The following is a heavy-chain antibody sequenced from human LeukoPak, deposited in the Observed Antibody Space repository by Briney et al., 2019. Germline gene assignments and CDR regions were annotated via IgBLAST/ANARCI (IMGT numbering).Heavy chain of an antibody. Sequence: PGGSLRLSCAASGFTFSSYAMGWVRQAPGKGLEWVSAISGSGGSTYYADSVKGRFTISRDNSKNTLYLQMNSLRAEDTAVYYCAKARGYSYTGGGYWGQGTLVTVSS. D-gene: IGHD5-18*01. CDR2: ISGSGGST. V-gene: IGHV3-23*01. CDR1: GFTFSSYA. J-gene: IGHJ4*02. CDR3: AKARGYSYTGGGY.